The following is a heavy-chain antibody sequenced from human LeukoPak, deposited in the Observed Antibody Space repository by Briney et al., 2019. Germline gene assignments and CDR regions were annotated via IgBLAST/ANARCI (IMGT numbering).Heavy chain of an antibody. Sequence: PGGSLRLSCAASGFTFNSYGMHWVRQAPGKGLEWVAVISYDGSNKYYADSVKGRFAISRDNFKNTLYLQMNSLRAEDTAVYYCARGHGGYYDSSGYYYYFDYWGQGTLVTVSS. V-gene: IGHV3-30*03. CDR2: ISYDGSNK. D-gene: IGHD3-22*01. J-gene: IGHJ4*02. CDR1: GFTFNSYG. CDR3: ARGHGGYYDSSGYYYYFDY.